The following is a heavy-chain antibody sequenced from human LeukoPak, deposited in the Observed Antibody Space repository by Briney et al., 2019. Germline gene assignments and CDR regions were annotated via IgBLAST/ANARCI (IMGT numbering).Heavy chain of an antibody. CDR2: IYHSGGT. CDR3: ARDRGQQLEGWFDP. Sequence: PSQTLSLTCAVSGGSISSGGYSWSWIRQPPGKGLEWIGYIYHSGGTYYNPSLKSRVTISVDRSKNQFSLKLSSVTAADTAVYYCARDRGQQLEGWFDPWGQGTLVTVSS. V-gene: IGHV4-30-2*01. CDR1: GGSISSGGYS. D-gene: IGHD6-13*01. J-gene: IGHJ5*02.